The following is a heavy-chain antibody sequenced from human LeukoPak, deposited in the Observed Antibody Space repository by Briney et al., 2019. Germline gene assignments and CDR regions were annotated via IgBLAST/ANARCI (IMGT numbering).Heavy chain of an antibody. CDR2: INHSGST. CDR1: GGSFSGYY. D-gene: IGHD7-27*01. J-gene: IGHJ4*02. V-gene: IGHV4-34*01. Sequence: SETLSLTCAVYGGSFSGYYWSWIRQPPGKGLEWIGEINHSGSTNYNPSLKSRVTISVDTSKNQFSLKLSPVTAADTAVYYCAITCWGTRGCPFDYWGQGTLVTVSS. CDR3: AITCWGTRGCPFDY.